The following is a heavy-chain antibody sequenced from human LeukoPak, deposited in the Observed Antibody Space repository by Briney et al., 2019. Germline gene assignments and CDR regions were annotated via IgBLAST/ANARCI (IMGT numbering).Heavy chain of an antibody. J-gene: IGHJ1*01. CDR1: GYSLTTYY. Sequence: ASVKVSCKASGYSLTTYYMHWVRQAPGQGLEWMAIINPSGGSTSYAQKFQGRVTMTRDTSTSTVYMELSSLRSEDTAVYYCARAPGYSSGWYHFQHWGQGTLVTVSS. CDR3: ARAPGYSSGWYHFQH. V-gene: IGHV1-46*01. D-gene: IGHD6-19*01. CDR2: INPSGGST.